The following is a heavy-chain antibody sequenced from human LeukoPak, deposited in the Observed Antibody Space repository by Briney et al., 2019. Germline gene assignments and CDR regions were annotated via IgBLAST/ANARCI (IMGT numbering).Heavy chain of an antibody. D-gene: IGHD2-2*01. V-gene: IGHV4-59*01. CDR2: IYYSGKS. CDR3: ARDVGYCSSASCYVWFDP. J-gene: IGHJ5*02. CDR1: GGSISSYY. Sequence: PSETLSLTCTVSGGSISSYYWSWIRQSPGKGLEWIGYIYYSGKSNYNPSLSSRVTMSVDTSKNQFSLRLSSVNAADTAIYYCARDVGYCSSASCYVWFDPWGQGTLVTVPS.